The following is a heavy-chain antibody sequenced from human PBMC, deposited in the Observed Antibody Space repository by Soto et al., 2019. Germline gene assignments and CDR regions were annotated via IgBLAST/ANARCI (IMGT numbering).Heavy chain of an antibody. Sequence: EVQLVETGGDLIQPGGSLRLSCAASGFTVSSDSMTWVRQAPGKGLEWISIIYSDNNTDYADSGKGRLSISRDTSKNILYLQMNRLRAEDTAAYYCARHYSAMGVWGQGTTVTVSS. CDR3: ARHYSAMGV. J-gene: IGHJ6*02. V-gene: IGHV3-53*02. CDR2: IYSDNNT. CDR1: GFTVSSDS.